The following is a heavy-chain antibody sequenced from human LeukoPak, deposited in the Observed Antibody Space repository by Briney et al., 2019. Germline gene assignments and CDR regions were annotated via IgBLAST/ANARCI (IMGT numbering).Heavy chain of an antibody. CDR3: ARDPATAGERAASNLVY. V-gene: IGHV4-39*02. D-gene: IGHD6-13*01. CDR2: IYYSGST. CDR1: GGSISSSSYY. Sequence: TPSETLSLTCTVSGGSISSSSYYWGWIRQPPGKGLEWIGSIYYSGSTYYNPSLKSRVTISVDTSKNQFSLKLSSVTAADTAVYYCARDPATAGERAASNLVYWGQGTLVTVSS. J-gene: IGHJ4*02.